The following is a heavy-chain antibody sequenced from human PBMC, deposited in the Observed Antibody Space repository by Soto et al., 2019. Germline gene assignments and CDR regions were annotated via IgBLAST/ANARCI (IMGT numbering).Heavy chain of an antibody. Sequence: GESLKISCAASGFTFSSYAMSWVRQAPGKGLEWVSAISGSGGSTYYADSVKGRFTISRDNSKNTLYLQMNSLRAEDTAVYYCAKGGVKWLLRPFDYWGQGTLVTVSS. D-gene: IGHD3-22*01. CDR2: ISGSGGST. CDR3: AKGGVKWLLRPFDY. J-gene: IGHJ4*02. CDR1: GFTFSSYA. V-gene: IGHV3-23*01.